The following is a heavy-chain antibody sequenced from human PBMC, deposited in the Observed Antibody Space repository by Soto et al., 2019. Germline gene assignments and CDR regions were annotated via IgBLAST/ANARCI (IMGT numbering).Heavy chain of an antibody. V-gene: IGHV3-23*01. D-gene: IGHD6-19*01. J-gene: IGHJ4*02. CDR3: AKVSYGSGWYSPFEF. CDR1: GFSFTSYG. Sequence: EVQLLESGGGLVQPGGSLRLSCATSGFSFTSYGMSWVRQAPGKGLEWVTTISGSDSGAYYADSVRGRFTISRDNSKNTLLLQMNSLRVEDTAVYYCAKVSYGSGWYSPFEFWGRGTLVAVSS. CDR2: ISGSDSGA.